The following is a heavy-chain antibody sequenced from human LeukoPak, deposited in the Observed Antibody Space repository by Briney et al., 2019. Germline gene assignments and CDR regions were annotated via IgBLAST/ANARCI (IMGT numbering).Heavy chain of an antibody. CDR3: ARDVTYYYDSSGGGFDC. V-gene: IGHV3-53*01. CDR1: GGSISSRGDY. D-gene: IGHD3-22*01. Sequence: LSLTCTVSGGSISSRGDYWSWIRQAPGKGLEWVSLIYSDSTTYYADSVKGRFTISRDNSKNTLYLQMNSLRAEDTAVYYCARDVTYYYDSSGGGFDCWGQGTLVTVSS. J-gene: IGHJ4*02. CDR2: IYSDSTT.